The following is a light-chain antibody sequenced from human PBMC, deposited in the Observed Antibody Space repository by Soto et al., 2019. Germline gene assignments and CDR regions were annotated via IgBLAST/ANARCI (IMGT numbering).Light chain of an antibody. J-gene: IGLJ1*01. CDR1: SNDVGGYNY. CDR3: SSYTTSSTYG. CDR2: EVT. Sequence: QSALTQPASVSGSPGQSITISCTGTSNDVGGYNYVSWYQQHLGKAPKLMIYEVTNRPSGISNRFSGSKSGNTASLTISGLQAEDEADYYCSSYTTSSTYGFGTGTKVT. V-gene: IGLV2-14*01.